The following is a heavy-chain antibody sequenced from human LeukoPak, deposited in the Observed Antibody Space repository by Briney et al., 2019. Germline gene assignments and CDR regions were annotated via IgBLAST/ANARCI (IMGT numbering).Heavy chain of an antibody. CDR3: AKTVVDTVDTAMVTLDY. D-gene: IGHD5-18*01. J-gene: IGHJ4*02. Sequence: ASVKVSCKASGGTFSSYAISWVRQAPGQGLEWMGGIIPIFGTANYAQKFQGRVTITADKSTSTAYMELSSLRSEDTAVYYCAKTVVDTVDTAMVTLDYWGQGTLVTVSS. CDR2: IIPIFGTA. CDR1: GGTFSSYA. V-gene: IGHV1-69*06.